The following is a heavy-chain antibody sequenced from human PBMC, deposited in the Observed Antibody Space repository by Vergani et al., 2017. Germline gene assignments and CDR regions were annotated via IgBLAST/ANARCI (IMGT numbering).Heavy chain of an antibody. CDR1: GYTFTSYG. V-gene: IGHV1-18*04. Sequence: QVQLVQSGAEVKKPGASVKVSCKASGYTFTSYGISWVRQAPGQGFEWMGWISAYNGNTNYAQKLKGRVTMTTDTSTSTAYMELRSLRSDDTAVSYCARVVPNPWDYYGMDVWGQGTTVTVSS. CDR3: ARVVPNPWDYYGMDV. J-gene: IGHJ6*02. CDR2: ISAYNGNT.